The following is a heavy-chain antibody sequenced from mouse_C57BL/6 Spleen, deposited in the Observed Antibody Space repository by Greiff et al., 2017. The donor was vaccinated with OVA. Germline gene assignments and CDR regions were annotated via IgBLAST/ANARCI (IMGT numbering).Heavy chain of an antibody. CDR3: ARQGYYSNHGGAMDY. V-gene: IGHV1-80*01. Sequence: VQLLQSGAELVKPGASVKLSCKATGYAFTSYWMTWVKQRPGKGLEWIGQIYPGGGSTNYNGKFKGKATLTADKSSSTAYMQLSSLTSEDAAVYFCARQGYYSNHGGAMDYWGQGTSVTVSS. CDR2: IYPGGGST. D-gene: IGHD2-5*01. CDR1: GYAFTSYW. J-gene: IGHJ4*01.